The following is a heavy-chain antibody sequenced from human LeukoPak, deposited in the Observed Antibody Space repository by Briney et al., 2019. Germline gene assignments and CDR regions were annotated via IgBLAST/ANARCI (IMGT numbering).Heavy chain of an antibody. Sequence: PGRSLRLSCTASGFTFGDYAMRWVRQAPGKGLEWVGFIRSKAYGGTTEYAASVKGTFTISRDDSKSIAYLQMDSLKTEDTAVNYCRRVLDWFDPWGQGTLVTVSS. CDR1: GFTFGDYA. CDR2: IRSKAYGGTT. D-gene: IGHD2-8*02. V-gene: IGHV3-49*04. J-gene: IGHJ5*02. CDR3: RRVLDWFDP.